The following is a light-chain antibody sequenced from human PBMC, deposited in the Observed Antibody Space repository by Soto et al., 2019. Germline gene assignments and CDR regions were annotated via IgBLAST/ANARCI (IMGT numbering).Light chain of an antibody. CDR2: TAS. V-gene: IGKV1-39*01. CDR3: QQSYSRPRA. CDR1: KSISTS. J-gene: IGKJ1*01. Sequence: IQLTQSPSSLSASVGDSVTITCRASKSISTSLNWYQQKPGKAPTLLIYTASSLESGVPSRFSGSGSGTDFTLTISSLQPEDFATYFCQQSYSRPRAFGPGTRWIS.